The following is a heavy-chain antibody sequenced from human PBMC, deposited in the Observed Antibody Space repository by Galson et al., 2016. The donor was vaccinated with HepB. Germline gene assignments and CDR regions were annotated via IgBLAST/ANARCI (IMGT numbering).Heavy chain of an antibody. J-gene: IGHJ4*02. CDR2: ITYDGSNK. V-gene: IGHV3-30*18. Sequence: SLRLSCAASGFTFSSYGMHWVRQAPGKGLEWVAFITYDGSNKKYADSAKGRFTISRANSKKTLYLQMNSLRAEDTAVYYCAKDGRIYCSSASCHDHFHYWGQGTLVTVSS. CDR3: AKDGRIYCSSASCHDHFHY. CDR1: GFTFSSYG. D-gene: IGHD2-2*01.